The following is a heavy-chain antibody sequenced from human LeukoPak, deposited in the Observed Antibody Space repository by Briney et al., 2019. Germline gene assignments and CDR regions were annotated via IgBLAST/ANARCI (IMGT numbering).Heavy chain of an antibody. CDR3: ARQTGVLRFLEWLTDQIDY. D-gene: IGHD3-3*01. V-gene: IGHV4-38-2*01. J-gene: IGHJ4*02. CDR1: GYSISSGYY. CDR2: IYHSGST. Sequence: PSETQSLTCAVSGYSISSGYYWGWIRQPPGKGLGWIGSIYHSGSTYYNPSLKSRVTITVDTSKNQFSLKLSTVTAVDTAVYYCARQTGVLRFLEWLTDQIDYWGQGTLVTVSS.